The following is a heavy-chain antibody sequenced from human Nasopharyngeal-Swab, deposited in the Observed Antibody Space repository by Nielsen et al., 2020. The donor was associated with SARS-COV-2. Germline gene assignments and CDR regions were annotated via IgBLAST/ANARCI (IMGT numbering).Heavy chain of an antibody. D-gene: IGHD3-10*01. CDR1: GFTFDDYA. CDR2: ISWNSGSI. V-gene: IGHV3-9*01. CDR3: AKGGIGGSGTGRFDP. Sequence: SLKISCAASGFTFDDYAMHWVRQAPGKGLEWVSGISWNSGSIGYADSVKGRFTISRDSAKNSLYLQMNSLRAEDTALYYCAKGGIGGSGTGRFDPWGQGTLVTVSS. J-gene: IGHJ5*02.